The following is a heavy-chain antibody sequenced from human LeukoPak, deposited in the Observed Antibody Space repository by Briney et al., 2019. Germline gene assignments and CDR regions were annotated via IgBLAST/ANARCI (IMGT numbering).Heavy chain of an antibody. D-gene: IGHD6-19*01. CDR1: GGSISSSSYY. V-gene: IGHV4-61*01. CDR2: FSYNVHS. Sequence: SETLSLTCTVSGGSISSSSYYWSWIRQPPGEGLEWVGFFSYNVHSDYNPSLKSRVSISVDTSKNQFSLRLRSVTAADTAIYYCARVSVAGTGPDYWGQGTLVTVSS. CDR3: ARVSVAGTGPDY. J-gene: IGHJ4*02.